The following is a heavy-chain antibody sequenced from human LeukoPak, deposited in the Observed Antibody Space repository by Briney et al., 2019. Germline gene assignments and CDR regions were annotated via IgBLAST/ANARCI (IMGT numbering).Heavy chain of an antibody. CDR3: AHGSYDTMSPWGGAFDY. J-gene: IGHJ4*02. CDR2: NYWDDDR. CDR1: GFSLTTSGVG. V-gene: IGHV2-5*02. Sequence: SGPTLVNPTQTLTLTCTFSGFSLTTSGVGVGWIRQPPGKALEWIALNYWDDDRRYSPSLRSRLTLTKDTSKNQVVLTMTNVDPVDTATYYCAHGSYDTMSPWGGAFDYWGQGTLVTVSS. D-gene: IGHD3-22*01.